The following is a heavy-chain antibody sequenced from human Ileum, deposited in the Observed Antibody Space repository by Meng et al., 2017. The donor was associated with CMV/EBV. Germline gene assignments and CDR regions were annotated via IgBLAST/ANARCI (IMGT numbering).Heavy chain of an antibody. CDR1: GFTFSSYA. CDR3: AKSLTYFHYHGMDV. D-gene: IGHD4/OR15-4a*01. CDR2: ISGSGGST. J-gene: IGHJ6*02. Sequence: GESLKISCAASGFTFSSYAMSWVRQTPGKGLEWVSAISGSGGSTFYADSVKGRFTISRDNSKNTLYLQMDSLRAEDTAVFYCAKSLTYFHYHGMDVWGQGTTVTVSS. V-gene: IGHV3-23*01.